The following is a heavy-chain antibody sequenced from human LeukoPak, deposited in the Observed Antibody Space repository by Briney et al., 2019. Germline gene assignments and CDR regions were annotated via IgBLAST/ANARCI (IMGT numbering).Heavy chain of an antibody. CDR2: NNTNTGNP. D-gene: IGHD5-18*01. V-gene: IGHV7-4-1*02. CDR1: GYTFTSYA. Sequence: ASVKVSCKASGYTFTSYAMNWVRQAPGQGLEWMGWNNTNTGNPTYAQGFTGRFVFSLDTSVSTAYLQISSLKAEDTAVYYCARYGYSYGPGNYYYYYYMDVWGKGTTVTVSS. CDR3: ARYGYSYGPGNYYYYYYMDV. J-gene: IGHJ6*03.